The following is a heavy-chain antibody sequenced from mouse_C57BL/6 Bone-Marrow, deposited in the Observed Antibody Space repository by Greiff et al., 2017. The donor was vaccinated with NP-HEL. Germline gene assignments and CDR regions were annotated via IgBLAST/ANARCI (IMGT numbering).Heavy chain of an antibody. CDR3: ASAAYYSNYVGDFDV. CDR2: IYPGSGST. V-gene: IGHV1-55*01. J-gene: IGHJ1*03. CDR1: GYTFTSYW. Sequence: QVQLQQPGAELVKPGASVKMSCKASGYTFTSYWITWVKQRPGQGLEWIGDIYPGSGSTNYNEKFKSKATLTVDTSSSTAYMQLSSLTSEDSAVYYCASAAYYSNYVGDFDVWGTGTTVTVSS. D-gene: IGHD2-5*01.